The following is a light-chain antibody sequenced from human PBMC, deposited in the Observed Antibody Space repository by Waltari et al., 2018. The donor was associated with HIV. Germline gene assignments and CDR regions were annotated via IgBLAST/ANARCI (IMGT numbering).Light chain of an antibody. CDR3: QQYDDSRALS. Sequence: IVLTQSPGTLSLSPGERATLSCRASQSVTSSYLAWYQQKPGQAPRLLIYAASSRATGIPDRFSGSGSGTDFTLTISRLELEDFAVYYCQQYDDSRALSFGGGTKVEI. V-gene: IGKV3-20*01. CDR2: AAS. J-gene: IGKJ4*01. CDR1: QSVTSSY.